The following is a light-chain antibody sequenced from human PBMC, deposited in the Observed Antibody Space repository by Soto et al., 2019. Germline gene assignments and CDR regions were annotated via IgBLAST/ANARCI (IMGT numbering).Light chain of an antibody. CDR3: QQYNSWPPIT. Sequence: VLTQSPPTLSVSPGERATLSCRASRSISTNVAWYQHKSGQAPRLLIYSASARAPGIPTRFSGSGSGTEFTLTISSLQSEDLAIYYCQQYNSWPPITFGGGTKVDIK. V-gene: IGKV3-15*01. CDR1: RSISTN. J-gene: IGKJ4*01. CDR2: SAS.